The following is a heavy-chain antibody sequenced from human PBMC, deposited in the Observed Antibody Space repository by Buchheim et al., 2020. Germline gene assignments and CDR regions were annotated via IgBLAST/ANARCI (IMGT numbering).Heavy chain of an antibody. CDR1: GGSISSSSYY. V-gene: IGHV4-39*07. CDR3: ARISGGYWY. Sequence: QLQLQESGPGLVKPSETLSLTCSVSGGSISSSSYYWGWIHQPPGMGLEWIGSISYSGSTSYNPSLKSRVTISMDASKNQFSLKLSSVTAADTGVYYCARISGGYWYWGQGTL. D-gene: IGHD1-26*01. J-gene: IGHJ4*02. CDR2: ISYSGST.